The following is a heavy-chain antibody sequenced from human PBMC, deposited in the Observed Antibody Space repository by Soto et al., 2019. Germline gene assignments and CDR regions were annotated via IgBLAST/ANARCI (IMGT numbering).Heavy chain of an antibody. Sequence: SETLSLTCTVSGGSISSYYWSWIRQPPGKGLEWIGYIYYSGSTNYNPSLKSRVTISVDTSKNQFSLKLSSVTAADTAVYYCAREIAALDYYYYYGMDVWGQGTTVTVSS. J-gene: IGHJ6*02. D-gene: IGHD6-13*01. CDR2: IYYSGST. CDR3: AREIAALDYYYYYGMDV. CDR1: GGSISSYY. V-gene: IGHV4-59*01.